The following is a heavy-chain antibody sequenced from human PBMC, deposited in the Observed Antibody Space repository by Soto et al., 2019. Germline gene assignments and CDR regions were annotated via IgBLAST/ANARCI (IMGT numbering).Heavy chain of an antibody. CDR1: GGTFSSYA. CDR2: IIPIFGTA. Sequence: GASVKVSCKASGGTFSSYAISWVRQAPGQGLEWMGGIIPIFGTANYAQKFQGRVTITADESTSTAYMELSSLRSEDTAVYYCARAYYYDSSGTDAFDIWGQGTMVTVS. V-gene: IGHV1-69*13. J-gene: IGHJ3*02. D-gene: IGHD3-22*01. CDR3: ARAYYYDSSGTDAFDI.